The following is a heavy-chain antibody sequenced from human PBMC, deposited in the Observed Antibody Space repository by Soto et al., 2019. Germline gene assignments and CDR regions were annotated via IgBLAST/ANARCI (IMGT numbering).Heavy chain of an antibody. V-gene: IGHV4-34*01. J-gene: IGHJ6*03. CDR1: GGSFSGYY. CDR3: ARGYGGAAAGGGYYYYYMDV. CDR2: INHSGST. D-gene: IGHD6-13*01. Sequence: QVQLQQWGAGLLKPSETLSLTCAVYGGSFSGYYWSWIRQPPGKGLEWIGEINHSGSTNYNPSLKRRVTIAVDTSRNQFSLKLSSVTAADTAVYYCARGYGGAAAGGGYYYYYMDVWGKGTTVTVSS.